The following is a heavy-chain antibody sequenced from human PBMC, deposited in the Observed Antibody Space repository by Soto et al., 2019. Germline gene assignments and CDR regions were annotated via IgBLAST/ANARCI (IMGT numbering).Heavy chain of an antibody. CDR3: ARGPVGGYYDSSGYLTNFDY. CDR1: GYTFTSYD. J-gene: IGHJ4*02. D-gene: IGHD3-22*01. CDR2: INPSGGST. Sequence: ASVKVSCKASGYTFTSYDMHWGRQAPGQGLECMGIINPSGGSTSYAQKFQGRVTMTRDTSTSTVYMELSSLRSEDTAVYYCARGPVGGYYDSSGYLTNFDYWGQGTLVTVS. V-gene: IGHV1-46*03.